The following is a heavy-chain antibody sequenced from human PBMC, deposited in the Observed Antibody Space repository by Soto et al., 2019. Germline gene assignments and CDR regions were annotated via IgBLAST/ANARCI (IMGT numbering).Heavy chain of an antibody. CDR2: IYYSGST. CDR3: ARDDGYNSFDY. V-gene: IGHV4-31*03. Sequence: QVQLQESGPGLVKPSQTLSLTCTVSGGSISSGGYYWSWIRQHPGKGLAWIGYIYYSGSTYYNPSLKSRVTLSVDTSKNQFSLKLSSVTAADTAVYYCARDDGYNSFDYWGQGTLVTVSS. D-gene: IGHD5-12*01. CDR1: GGSISSGGYY. J-gene: IGHJ4*02.